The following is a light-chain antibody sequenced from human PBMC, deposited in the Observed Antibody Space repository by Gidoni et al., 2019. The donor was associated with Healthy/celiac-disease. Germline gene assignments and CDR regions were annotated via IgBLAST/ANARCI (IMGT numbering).Light chain of an antibody. V-gene: IGKV3-11*01. CDR1: QSVSSY. CDR3: QQRSNWPGVT. J-gene: IGKJ4*01. Sequence: IVLTQSPATLSLSPGERATLSCRASQSVSSYLAWYQQTPGQAPRLLIYDASNRATGIPARFSGSGSGTDFTLTISSLEPEDFAVYYCQQRSNWPGVTFGGGTKVEIK. CDR2: DAS.